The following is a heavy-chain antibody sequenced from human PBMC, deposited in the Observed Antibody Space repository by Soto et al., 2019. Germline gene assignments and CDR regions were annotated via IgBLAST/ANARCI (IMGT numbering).Heavy chain of an antibody. CDR2: IDPSDSYT. CDR3: ARRSVSSSWYWGYYGMDG. D-gene: IGHD6-13*01. Sequence: VESVTTSCKASGYRFTRYWIRWVLQMPGKCLAWMGRIDPSDSYTNYSPSFQGHVTSSADKSISTAYLQWSSLKASDTAMYYCARRSVSSSWYWGYYGMDGWGQGTTVTVSS. J-gene: IGHJ6*02. V-gene: IGHV5-10-1*01. CDR1: GYRFTRYW.